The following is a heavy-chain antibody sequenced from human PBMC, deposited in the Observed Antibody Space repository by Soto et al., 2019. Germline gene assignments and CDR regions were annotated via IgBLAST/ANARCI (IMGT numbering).Heavy chain of an antibody. CDR1: GYTFTSYG. CDR3: ARYYDFWSGSTYYYYYMDV. V-gene: IGHV1-18*01. CDR2: ISAYNGST. D-gene: IGHD3-3*01. J-gene: IGHJ6*03. Sequence: GASVKVSCKASGYTFTSYGISWVRQAPGQGLEWMGWISAYNGSTNYAQKLQGRVTMTTDTSTSTAYMELRSLRSDDTAVYYCARYYDFWSGSTYYYYYMDVWGKGTTVTVSS.